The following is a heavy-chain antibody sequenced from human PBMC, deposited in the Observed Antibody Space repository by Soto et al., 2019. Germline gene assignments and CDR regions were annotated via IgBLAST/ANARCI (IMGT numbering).Heavy chain of an antibody. Sequence: PGESLKISCHGSGYSFTSNWIGWVRQMPGKGLEWMGIINPADSDIKYSPSFQGQVTISADKSIGTAYQQWSSLKASDTAMYYCARHQRDDASRKIDCWGQGTLVTVSS. CDR1: GYSFTSNW. D-gene: IGHD3-16*01. CDR2: INPADSDI. J-gene: IGHJ4*02. CDR3: ARHQRDDASRKIDC. V-gene: IGHV5-51*01.